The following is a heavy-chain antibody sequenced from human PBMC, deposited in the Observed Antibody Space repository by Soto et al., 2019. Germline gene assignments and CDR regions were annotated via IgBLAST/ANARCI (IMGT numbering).Heavy chain of an antibody. J-gene: IGHJ4*02. D-gene: IGHD3-16*02. V-gene: IGHV3-23*01. CDR2: ISGDGVT. CDR3: ATLYDYIWGSYRRPPYQFDY. CDR1: GITFSTYF. Sequence: GGSLRLSCAVSGITFSTYFMTWVRQAPGKGREWISGISGDGVTFYSDSVKGRFTISRDNSKNTLSLQMNSLGAEDTAVYYCATLYDYIWGSYRRPPYQFDYWGQGTLVTVSS.